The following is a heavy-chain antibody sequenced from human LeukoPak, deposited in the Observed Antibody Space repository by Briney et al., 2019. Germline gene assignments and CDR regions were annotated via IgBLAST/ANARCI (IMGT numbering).Heavy chain of an antibody. J-gene: IGHJ1*01. CDR3: AADLYSSRGH. CDR2: ISSSSYI. V-gene: IGHV3-21*01. Sequence: GGSLRLSCAASGFTFSSYSMNWVRQAPGKGLEWVSPISSSSYIYYADSVKGRFTISRDNAKNSLYLQMNSLRAEDTAVYYCAADLYSSRGHWGQGTLVTVSS. D-gene: IGHD6-13*01. CDR1: GFTFSSYS.